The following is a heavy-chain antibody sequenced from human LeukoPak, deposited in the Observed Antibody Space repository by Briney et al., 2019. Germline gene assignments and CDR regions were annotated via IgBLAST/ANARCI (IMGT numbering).Heavy chain of an antibody. CDR3: ARDRTFLDY. D-gene: IGHD2/OR15-2a*01. CDR2: ISSSSKYR. Sequence: GGSLRLSCAASGFTFSDYTMNWARQAPGKGLEWVSSISSSSKYRYYADSVWGRFTISRDNAKNSLYLQMNSLRGEDTAVYYCARDRTFLDYWGQGTLVTVSS. J-gene: IGHJ4*02. V-gene: IGHV3-21*06. CDR1: GFTFSDYT.